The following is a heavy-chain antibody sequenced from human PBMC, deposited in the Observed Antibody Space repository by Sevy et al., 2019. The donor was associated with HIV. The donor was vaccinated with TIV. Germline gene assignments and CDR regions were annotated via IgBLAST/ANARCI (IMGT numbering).Heavy chain of an antibody. V-gene: IGHV3-23*01. Sequence: GGSLRLSCAASGFTFSSYAMSWVRQAPGKGLEWVSAISGSGGSTYYADSVKGRFTISRDNSKNTLYLQMNSLRAEDTAVYYCAKAVWGQQLSLGYFDYWGQGTLVTVSS. J-gene: IGHJ4*02. CDR1: GFTFSSYA. CDR2: ISGSGGST. CDR3: AKAVWGQQLSLGYFDY. D-gene: IGHD6-13*01.